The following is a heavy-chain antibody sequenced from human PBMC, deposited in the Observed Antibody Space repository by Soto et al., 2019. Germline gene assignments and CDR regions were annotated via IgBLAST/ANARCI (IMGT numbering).Heavy chain of an antibody. J-gene: IGHJ5*02. D-gene: IGHD3-22*01. V-gene: IGHV4-59*02. CDR3: ARSYYDSTGFAVDP. CDR2: MYFGGSF. Sequence: QMQLQASGPGLVKPSETLSLTCNVSGASVSNGYWSWIRQPPGKGLEWIGFMYFGGSFNYNPSLSSRPPIXVXTXXNQFSMKLTSVTASDTAVYYCARSYYDSTGFAVDPWGQGTLVTVSS. CDR1: GASVSNGY.